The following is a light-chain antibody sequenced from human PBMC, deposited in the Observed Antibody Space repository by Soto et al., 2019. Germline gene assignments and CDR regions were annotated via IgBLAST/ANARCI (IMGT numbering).Light chain of an antibody. CDR3: SSYTTSSPWV. J-gene: IGLJ3*02. CDR2: DVG. V-gene: IGLV2-14*03. CDR1: SSDVGDYNC. Sequence: QSALTQPASVSGSPGQSITISCTGSSSDVGDYNCVSWYQQHPGEAPKLMLFDVGNRPSGVSNRFSGSKSGNTASLTISGLQAEDEADYYCSSYTTSSPWVFGGGTKLTVL.